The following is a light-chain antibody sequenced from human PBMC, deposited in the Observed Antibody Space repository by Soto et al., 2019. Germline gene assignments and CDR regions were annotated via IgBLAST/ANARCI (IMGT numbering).Light chain of an antibody. CDR2: GNS. J-gene: IGLJ1*01. Sequence: VVTQPPSVSGAPGQRVTISCTGSSSNIGAGYDVHWYQQLPGTAPKLLIYGNSNRPSGVPDRFSGSKSGTSASLAITGLQAEDEADYYCQSYNSSLSGLVFGTGTKVTIL. CDR1: SSNIGAGYD. V-gene: IGLV1-40*01. CDR3: QSYNSSLSGLV.